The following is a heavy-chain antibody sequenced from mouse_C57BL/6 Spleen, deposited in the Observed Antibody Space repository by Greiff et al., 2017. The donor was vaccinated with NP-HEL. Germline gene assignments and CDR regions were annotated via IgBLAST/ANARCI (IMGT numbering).Heavy chain of an antibody. D-gene: IGHD2-2*01. V-gene: IGHV5-17*01. Sequence: EVHLVESGGGLVKPGGSLKLSCAASGFTFSDYGMHWVRQAPEKGLEWVAYISSGSSTIYYADTVKGRFTISRDNAKNTLFLQMTSLRSEDTAMYYCARRSMVTTYYFDYWGQGTTLTVSS. CDR2: ISSGSSTI. CDR1: GFTFSDYG. CDR3: ARRSMVTTYYFDY. J-gene: IGHJ2*01.